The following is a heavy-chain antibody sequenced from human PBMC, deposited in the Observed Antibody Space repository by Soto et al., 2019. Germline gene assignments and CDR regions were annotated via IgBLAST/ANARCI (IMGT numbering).Heavy chain of an antibody. CDR1: GYTFTDYF. D-gene: IGHD6-6*01. CDR3: ARGFEAARSHWYFDL. CDR2: INAGNGNT. J-gene: IGHJ2*01. V-gene: IGHV1-3*01. Sequence: ASVKVSCKASGYTFTDYFMNWMRQAPGQRLEWMGWINAGNGNTKYSQKLQGRVTITRDTSASTAYMQLSSLRSEDTAVYYCARGFEAARSHWYFDLWGRGTLVTVSS.